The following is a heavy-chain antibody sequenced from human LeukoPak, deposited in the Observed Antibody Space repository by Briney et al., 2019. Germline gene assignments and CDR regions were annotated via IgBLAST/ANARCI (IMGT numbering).Heavy chain of an antibody. CDR3: ARNSIRSGRSGYYPRDAFDI. Sequence: ASVKVSCKASGYTFTGYYMHWVRQAPGQGLEWMGWINPNSGGTNYAQKFQGWVTMTRDTSISTAYMELSRLRSDDTAVYYCARNSIRSGRSGYYPRDAFDIWGQGTMVTVSS. J-gene: IGHJ3*02. D-gene: IGHD3-22*01. V-gene: IGHV1-2*04. CDR2: INPNSGGT. CDR1: GYTFTGYY.